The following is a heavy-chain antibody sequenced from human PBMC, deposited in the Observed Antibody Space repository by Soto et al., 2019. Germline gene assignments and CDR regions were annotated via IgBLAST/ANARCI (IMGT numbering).Heavy chain of an antibody. D-gene: IGHD6-19*01. CDR2: INHSGST. Sequence: QVQLQQWGAGLLKPSETLSLTCAVYGGSFSGYYWSWIRQPPGKGLEWIGEINHSGSTNYNPSLKRRVTISVDTPKNRLSLKLSHVTAADSAVYYCGRRRGGSSGWFIRSYYYMDVWGKGTTVTVYS. CDR1: GGSFSGYY. J-gene: IGHJ6*03. V-gene: IGHV4-34*01. CDR3: GRRRGGSSGWFIRSYYYMDV.